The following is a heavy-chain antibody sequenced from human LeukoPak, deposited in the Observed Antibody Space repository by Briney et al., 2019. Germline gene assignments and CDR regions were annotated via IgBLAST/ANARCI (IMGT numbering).Heavy chain of an antibody. J-gene: IGHJ5*02. CDR1: GGSISSYY. CDR2: TYYSGST. V-gene: IGHV4-59*08. Sequence: SETLSLTCTVSGGSISSYYWSWIRQPPGKGLEWIGYTYYSGSTNYNPSLKSRVTISVDTSKNQFSLKLSSVTAADTAVYYCARHRYSSSWYYGELDPWGQGTLVTVSS. D-gene: IGHD6-13*01. CDR3: ARHRYSSSWYYGELDP.